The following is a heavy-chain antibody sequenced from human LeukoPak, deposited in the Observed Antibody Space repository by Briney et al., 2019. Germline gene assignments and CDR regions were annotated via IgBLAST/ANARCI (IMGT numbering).Heavy chain of an antibody. CDR2: TYHRSKWFY. CDR3: ARDRPNSSGWTPLDY. V-gene: IGHV6-1*01. D-gene: IGHD6-19*01. CDR1: GDSVSSNSAS. J-gene: IGHJ4*02. Sequence: SQTLSLTCAISGDSVSSNSASWNWIRQSPSRGLEWLGRTYHRSKWFYDYSLSVKSRITVNPDTSKNQFSLQLNSVTPEDTAVYYCARDRPNSSGWTPLDYWGQGTLVTVSS.